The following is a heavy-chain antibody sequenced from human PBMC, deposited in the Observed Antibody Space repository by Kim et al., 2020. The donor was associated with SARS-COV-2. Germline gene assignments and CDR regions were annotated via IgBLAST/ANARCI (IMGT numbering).Heavy chain of an antibody. V-gene: IGHV3-15*01. D-gene: IGHD6-13*01. CDR2: VKMRREGEAT. J-gene: IGHJ4*02. Sequence: GGSLRLSCATSGLSFNIAWTNWVRQAPGKGLEWVGHVKMRREGEATNYAAPVNGRFIISRDDSKNMAFLQMNRLQTEDTALYYCAADVSTSGKGEFDYWGQGTLVTVSS. CDR1: GLSFNIAW. CDR3: AADVSTSGKGEFDY.